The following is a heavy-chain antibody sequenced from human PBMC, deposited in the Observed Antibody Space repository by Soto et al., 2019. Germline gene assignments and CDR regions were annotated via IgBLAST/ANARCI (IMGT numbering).Heavy chain of an antibody. CDR1: GFTFSSYS. D-gene: IGHD3-16*02. CDR3: VRDGDYIWGSYRYTGAFDI. CDR2: ISSSSSTI. V-gene: IGHV3-48*01. J-gene: IGHJ3*02. Sequence: EVQLVESGGGLVQPGGSLRLSCAASGFTFSSYSMNWVRQAPGKGLEWVSYISSSSSTIYYADSVKGRFTISRDNAKNSLYLQMNSLRAEDTAVYYCVRDGDYIWGSYRYTGAFDIWGQGTMVTVSS.